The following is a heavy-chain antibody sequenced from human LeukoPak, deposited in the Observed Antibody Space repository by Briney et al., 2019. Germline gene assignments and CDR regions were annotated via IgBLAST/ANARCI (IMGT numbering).Heavy chain of an antibody. V-gene: IGHV3-23*01. CDR3: AKAMGSGWYLDWHFDL. Sequence: GGSLRLSCAASGFTFSSYAMTWVRQAPGKGLEWFSAISGSGGNTYHADSVKGRLTISRDNSKNTVYLQMNSLRAEDTAVYYCAKAMGSGWYLDWHFDLWGRGTLVSVSS. CDR1: GFTFSSYA. CDR2: ISGSGGNT. D-gene: IGHD6-19*01. J-gene: IGHJ2*01.